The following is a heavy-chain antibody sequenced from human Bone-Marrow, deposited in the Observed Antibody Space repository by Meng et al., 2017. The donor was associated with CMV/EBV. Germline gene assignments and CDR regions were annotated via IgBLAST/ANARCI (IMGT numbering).Heavy chain of an antibody. CDR2: IRYDGSNK. CDR1: GFTFSSYG. J-gene: IGHJ4*02. CDR3: ASLSDDYFTPIDY. Sequence: GGSLRLSCAASGFTFSSYGMHWVRQAPGKGLEWVAFIRYDGSNKYYADSVKGRFTISRDNAKNSLYLQMNSLRAEDTAVYYCASLSDDYFTPIDYWGQGTLVTVSS. D-gene: IGHD2/OR15-2a*01. V-gene: IGHV3-30*02.